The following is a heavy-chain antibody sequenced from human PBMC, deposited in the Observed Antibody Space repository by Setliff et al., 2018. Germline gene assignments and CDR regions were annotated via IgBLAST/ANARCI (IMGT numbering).Heavy chain of an antibody. D-gene: IGHD6-19*01. Sequence: SVKVSCKAFGGTFSNSVINWVRQAPGQGLEWMGGIIPIRGAADYAQKFQGKVIITADGSTSTAYMELTSLRSDDAAVYYCARGPSGWSSATSRYYFYMDVWGKGTTVTVSS. CDR1: GGTFSNSV. CDR2: IIPIRGAA. CDR3: ARGPSGWSSATSRYYFYMDV. J-gene: IGHJ6*03. V-gene: IGHV1-69*13.